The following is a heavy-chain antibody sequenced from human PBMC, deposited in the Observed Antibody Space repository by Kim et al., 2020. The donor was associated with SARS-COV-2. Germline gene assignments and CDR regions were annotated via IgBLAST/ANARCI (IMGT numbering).Heavy chain of an antibody. J-gene: IGHJ4*02. D-gene: IGHD6-19*01. V-gene: IGHV4-39*01. CDR1: GGSISSSSYY. CDR3: ARPAGYSSGWDFDY. CDR2: IYYSGST. Sequence: SETLSLTCTVSGGSISSSSYYWGWIRQPPGKGLEWIGSIYYSGSTYYNPSLKSRVTISVDTSKNQFSLKLSSVTAADTAVYYCARPAGYSSGWDFDYWGQGTLVTVSS.